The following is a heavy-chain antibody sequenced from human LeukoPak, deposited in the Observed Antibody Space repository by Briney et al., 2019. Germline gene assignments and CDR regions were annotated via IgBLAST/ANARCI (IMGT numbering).Heavy chain of an antibody. Sequence: SETLSLTCAVYGGSFSGYYWSWLRQPPGKGLEWIGEINHSGSTNYNPSLKSRVTISVDTSKNQFSLKLSSVTAADTAVYYCARVKYYYGSGSYLRGGFDPWGQGTLVTVSS. CDR2: INHSGST. D-gene: IGHD3-10*01. CDR3: ARVKYYYGSGSYLRGGFDP. V-gene: IGHV4-34*01. CDR1: GGSFSGYY. J-gene: IGHJ5*02.